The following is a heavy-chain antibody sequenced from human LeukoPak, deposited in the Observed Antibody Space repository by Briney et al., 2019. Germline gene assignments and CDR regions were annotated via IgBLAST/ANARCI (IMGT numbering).Heavy chain of an antibody. CDR1: GFTFSSYW. Sequence: GGSLRLSCAASGFTFSSYWMSWVRQAPGKGLEWVANIKQDGSEKYYVDSVKGRFTISRDNAKNSLYLQMNSLRAEDTAVYYCARDASLYSSSWNKNDAFDIWGQGTMVTVSS. CDR2: IKQDGSEK. CDR3: ARDASLYSSSWNKNDAFDI. V-gene: IGHV3-7*03. J-gene: IGHJ3*02. D-gene: IGHD6-13*01.